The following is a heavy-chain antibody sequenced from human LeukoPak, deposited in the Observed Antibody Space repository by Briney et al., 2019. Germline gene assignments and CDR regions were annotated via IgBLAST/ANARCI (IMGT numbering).Heavy chain of an antibody. J-gene: IGHJ5*02. V-gene: IGHV4-39*01. Sequence: SETLSLTCTVSGGSISSSRYYWGWIRQPPGKGLERIGSIYYSGSTYYNPSLKSRVTISVDTSKNQFSLKLSSVTAADTAVYYCARSKGVRFLDPAGFDPWGQGTLVTVSS. CDR1: GGSISSSRYY. D-gene: IGHD3-3*01. CDR2: IYYSGST. CDR3: ARSKGVRFLDPAGFDP.